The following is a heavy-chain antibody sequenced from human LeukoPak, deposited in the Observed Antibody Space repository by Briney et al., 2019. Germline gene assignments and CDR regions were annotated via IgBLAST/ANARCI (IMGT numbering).Heavy chain of an antibody. J-gene: IGHJ5*02. CDR1: GFTFSSYE. CDR3: ARDQNSRGYSYGP. D-gene: IGHD5-18*01. CDR2: ISSSGSTI. Sequence: GGSLRLSCAASGFTFSSYEMNWVRQAPGKGLEWVSYISSSGSTIYYADSAKGRFTISRDNAKNSLYLQMNSLRAEDTAVYYCARDQNSRGYSYGPWGQGTLVTVSS. V-gene: IGHV3-48*03.